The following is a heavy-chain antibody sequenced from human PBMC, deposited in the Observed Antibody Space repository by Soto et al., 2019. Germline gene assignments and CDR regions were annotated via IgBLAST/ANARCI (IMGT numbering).Heavy chain of an antibody. V-gene: IGHV1-69*13. CDR2: IIPIFGTA. CDR1: GGTFSSYA. Sequence: SVKVSCKASGGTFSSYAISWVRQAPGQGLEWMGGIIPIFGTANYAQKFQGRVTITADESTSTAYMELSSLRSEDTAVYYCASSYEYYYDSSGYDFDYWGQGTLVTVSS. J-gene: IGHJ4*02. D-gene: IGHD3-22*01. CDR3: ASSYEYYYDSSGYDFDY.